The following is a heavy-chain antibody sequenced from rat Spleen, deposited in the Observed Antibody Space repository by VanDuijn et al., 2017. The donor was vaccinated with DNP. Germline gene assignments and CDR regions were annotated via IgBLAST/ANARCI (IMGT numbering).Heavy chain of an antibody. CDR1: GFTFSNYY. CDR3: ATSPGPNWFAY. D-gene: IGHD1-4*01. J-gene: IGHJ3*01. CDR2: ISTGGGNI. Sequence: EVQLVESGGGLVQPGRSMKLSCAASGFTFSNYYMAWVRQAPTRGLEWVAAISTGGGNIYYRDSVKGRFTISRDNANRTLYLQMDSLRPEDTATYYCATSPGPNWFAYWGQGTLVTVSS. V-gene: IGHV5-25*01.